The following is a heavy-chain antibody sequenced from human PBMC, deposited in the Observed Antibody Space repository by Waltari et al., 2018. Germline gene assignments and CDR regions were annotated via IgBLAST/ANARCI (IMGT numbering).Heavy chain of an antibody. D-gene: IGHD1-26*01. J-gene: IGHJ1*01. CDR2: ISTSGNSA. CDR1: GFHFKSYE. Sequence: EVQLVESGGGLVQPGGSLRLSCATSGFHFKSYEMNWVRQAPGKGLEWGSYISTSGNSANYSDSVKGRFSISRDNAKNSVDLQMNSLRAEDTAVYYCARRSRFSGSPLGHWGQGSLVIVSS. CDR3: ARRSRFSGSPLGH. V-gene: IGHV3-48*03.